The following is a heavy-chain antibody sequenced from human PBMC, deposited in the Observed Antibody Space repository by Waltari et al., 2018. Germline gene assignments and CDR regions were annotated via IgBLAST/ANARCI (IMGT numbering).Heavy chain of an antibody. Sequence: EVLLVESGGGLVQPGGSLKVSCVASGFTFSTSAINWVRLAPGKVLQWVSLISPGSRTIYYADSMKGRFTVSRDNTRNTVYLQMNNLRVEDTAVYYCVRPRGQEPRGDSWGQGTLVTVSS. D-gene: IGHD1-26*01. CDR2: ISPGSRTI. CDR1: GFTFSTSA. CDR3: VRPRGQEPRGDS. J-gene: IGHJ4*02. V-gene: IGHV3-48*01.